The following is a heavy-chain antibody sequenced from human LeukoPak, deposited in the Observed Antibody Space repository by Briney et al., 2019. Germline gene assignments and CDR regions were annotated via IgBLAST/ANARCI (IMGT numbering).Heavy chain of an antibody. D-gene: IGHD3-22*01. CDR1: GYTFTGYY. J-gene: IGHJ3*02. CDR3: ARAGGYYSDAFDI. CDR2: INPNSDGT. V-gene: IGHV1-2*02. Sequence: GASVRVSCKASGYTFTGYYMHWVRQAPGQGLEWMGWINPNSDGTNYAQKFQGRVTMTRDTSISTAYMELSRLRSDDTAVYYCARAGGYYSDAFDIWGQGTMVTVSS.